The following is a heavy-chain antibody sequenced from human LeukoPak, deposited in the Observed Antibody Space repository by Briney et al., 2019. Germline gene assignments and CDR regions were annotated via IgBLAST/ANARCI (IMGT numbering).Heavy chain of an antibody. J-gene: IGHJ4*02. CDR2: IYTSGST. CDR1: GGSISSGSYY. Sequence: SQTLSLTCTVSGGSISSGSYYWSWIRQPAGKGLEWIGRIYTSGSTNYNPSLKSRVTISVDTSKNQFSLKLSSVTAADTAVYYCASSIRPRSFDYWGQGTLVTVSS. CDR3: ASSIRPRSFDY. V-gene: IGHV4-61*02.